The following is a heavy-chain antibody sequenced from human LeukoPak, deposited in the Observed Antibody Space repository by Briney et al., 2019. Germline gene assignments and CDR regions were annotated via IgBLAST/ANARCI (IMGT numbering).Heavy chain of an antibody. CDR1: GGSISTYY. CDR3: ASDFGY. CDR2: IYTSGST. D-gene: IGHD3-10*01. Sequence: ASETLSLTCTGSGGSISTYYWSWIRQPAGKGLEWIGLIYTSGSTKYNPSLKSRVTISLDTSRNQFSLRLTSVTAADTAVYYCASDFGYWGQGTLVTVSS. V-gene: IGHV4-4*07. J-gene: IGHJ4*02.